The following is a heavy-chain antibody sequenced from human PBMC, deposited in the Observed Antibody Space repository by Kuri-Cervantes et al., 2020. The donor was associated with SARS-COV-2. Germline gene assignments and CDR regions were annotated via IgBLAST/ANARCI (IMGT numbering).Heavy chain of an antibody. J-gene: IGHJ4*02. CDR3: YCAPKEGFDS. CDR2: INPNSGGT. D-gene: IGHD2-21*01. V-gene: IGHV1-2*02. CDR1: GYTFTGYY. Sequence: ASVKVSCKASGYTFTGYYMHWVRQAPGQGLEWMGWINPNSGGTNYAQKFQGRVTMTRDTPISTVYMELSSLTSEDTAIYYCYCAPKEGFDSWGQGTLVTVSS.